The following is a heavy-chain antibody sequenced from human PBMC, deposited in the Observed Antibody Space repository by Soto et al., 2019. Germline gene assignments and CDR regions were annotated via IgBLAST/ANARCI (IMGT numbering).Heavy chain of an antibody. CDR1: GGSISSSSYY. D-gene: IGHD3-10*01. Sequence: QLQLQESGPGLVKPSETLSLTCTVSGGSISSSSYYWGWIRQPPGKGLEWIGSIYYSGSTYYNPSLKSRVTISVDTSKNQFSLKLSSVTAADTAVYYCARHLGGTQFGNDAFDIWGQGTMVTVSS. CDR3: ARHLGGTQFGNDAFDI. J-gene: IGHJ3*02. CDR2: IYYSGST. V-gene: IGHV4-39*01.